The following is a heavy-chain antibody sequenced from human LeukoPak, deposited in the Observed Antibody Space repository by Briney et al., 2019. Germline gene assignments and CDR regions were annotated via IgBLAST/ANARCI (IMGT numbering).Heavy chain of an antibody. V-gene: IGHV4-34*01. J-gene: IGHJ4*02. CDR2: INHSGST. CDR1: GGSFSGYY. Sequence: PSETLSLTCAVYGGSFSGYYWSWIRQPPGKGLEWIGEINHSGSTNYNPSLKSRVTISVDTSKNQFSLKLSSVTAADTAVYYCASGSSGWTVGYWGQGTLVTVSS. D-gene: IGHD6-19*01. CDR3: ASGSSGWTVGY.